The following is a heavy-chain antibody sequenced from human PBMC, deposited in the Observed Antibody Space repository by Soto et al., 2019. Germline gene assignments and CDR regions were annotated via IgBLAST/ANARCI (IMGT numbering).Heavy chain of an antibody. CDR2: MNGDGSST. Sequence: EVQLVESGGGLVQPGESLRLSCVVSGFTISSYWMHWVRQAPGKGLVWVSRMNGDGSSTNYADSVKGRFTISRDNAKNTLYLQTNTLRAEDTAVYYCAIAVAGPTAIAYWGQGNQVTVSS. D-gene: IGHD6-19*01. CDR1: GFTISSYW. J-gene: IGHJ4*02. V-gene: IGHV3-74*01. CDR3: AIAVAGPTAIAY.